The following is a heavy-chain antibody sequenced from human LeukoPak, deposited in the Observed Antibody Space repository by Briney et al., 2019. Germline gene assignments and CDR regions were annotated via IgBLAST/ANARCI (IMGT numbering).Heavy chain of an antibody. D-gene: IGHD6-19*01. J-gene: IGHJ5*02. CDR2: INHSGGT. CDR3: ARGTFAGYSSGGWFDP. Sequence: SETLCLTCAVYGGSFSGYYWSWIRQPPGKGLEWIGEINHSGGTNYNPSLKSRVTISVDTSKNQISLKLSSVTAADTAVYYCARGTFAGYSSGGWFDPWGQGTLVTVSS. V-gene: IGHV4-34*01. CDR1: GGSFSGYY.